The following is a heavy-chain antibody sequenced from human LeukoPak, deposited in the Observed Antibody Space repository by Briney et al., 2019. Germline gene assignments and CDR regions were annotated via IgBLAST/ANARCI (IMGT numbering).Heavy chain of an antibody. D-gene: IGHD5-12*01. CDR3: AKYSGYEYYYHYYMDV. Sequence: GGSLRLSCGASGFTFSDYGMHWVRQAPGKGLQWVAFVRYDGSEKFYADSVKGRFIISRDNSKNTLYLQINSLRAEDTAVYYCAKYSGYEYYYHYYMDVWGKGTTVTISS. CDR1: GFTFSDYG. CDR2: VRYDGSEK. J-gene: IGHJ6*03. V-gene: IGHV3-30*02.